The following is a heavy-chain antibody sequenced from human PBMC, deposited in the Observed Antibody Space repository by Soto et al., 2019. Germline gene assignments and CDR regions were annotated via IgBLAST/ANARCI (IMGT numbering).Heavy chain of an antibody. CDR3: AKSISSGYPLAHFDS. Sequence: GGSLRLSCAASGFTFSNYAMSWVRQAPGKALEWVSAIINGGVSAYYADSVRGRFTISRDNSKNTLYLQMNSLRAEDTAVYYCAKSISSGYPLAHFDSWGQGTLVTVSS. D-gene: IGHD3-9*01. CDR1: GFTFSNYA. V-gene: IGHV3-23*01. J-gene: IGHJ4*02. CDR2: IINGGVSA.